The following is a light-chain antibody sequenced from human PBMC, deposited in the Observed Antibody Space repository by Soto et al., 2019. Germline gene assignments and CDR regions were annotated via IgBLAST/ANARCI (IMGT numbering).Light chain of an antibody. CDR1: TSNIGNSY. J-gene: IGLJ2*01. CDR2: DNN. V-gene: IGLV1-51*01. Sequence: QSVLTQPPSVSAAPGQKVTISFSGSTSNIGNSYVSWYQQLPGTAPKLLIYDNNKRPSGIPDRFSGSKSGTSATLGITGLQTGDEADYYCRKWDSIRSAVVFGGGTLLTVL. CDR3: RKWDSIRSAVV.